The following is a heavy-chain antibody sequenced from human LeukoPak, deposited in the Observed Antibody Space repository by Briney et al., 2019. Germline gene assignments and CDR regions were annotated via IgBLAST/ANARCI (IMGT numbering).Heavy chain of an antibody. V-gene: IGHV3-43*02. CDR1: RFTLADSA. Sequence: GGSLRLSCVASRFTLADSALHWVRQAPGKGLEWISLISGDGDNTYYADSVKGRFTISRDTSTNSLYLQMSSLRAEDTAFYYCAKGVRSGTYYNCFDPWGQGTLVTVSS. J-gene: IGHJ5*02. CDR3: AKGVRSGTYYNCFDP. CDR2: ISGDGDNT. D-gene: IGHD1-26*01.